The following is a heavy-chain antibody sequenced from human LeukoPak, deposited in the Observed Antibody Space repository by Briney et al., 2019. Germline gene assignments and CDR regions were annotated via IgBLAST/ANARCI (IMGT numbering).Heavy chain of an antibody. CDR2: INPNSGGT. J-gene: IGHJ4*02. V-gene: IGHV1-2*02. Sequence: ASVKVSCKASGYTFTGYYMHWVRQAPGQGLEWMGWINPNSGGTNYAQKFQGRVTMTGDTSISTAYMELSRLRSDDTAVYYCARVSAYYYDSSGYSHFDYWGQGTLVTVSS. D-gene: IGHD3-22*01. CDR1: GYTFTGYY. CDR3: ARVSAYYYDSSGYSHFDY.